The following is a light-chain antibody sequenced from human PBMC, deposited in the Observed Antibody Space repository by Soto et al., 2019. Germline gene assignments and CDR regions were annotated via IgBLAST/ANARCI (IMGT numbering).Light chain of an antibody. CDR1: SSNIGAGYD. CDR2: GNS. V-gene: IGLV1-40*01. J-gene: IGLJ2*01. Sequence: QSVLTQPPSVSGAPGQRVTISCTGSSSNIGAGYDVHWYQQLPGTAPKLLMYGNSNRPSGVPDRFSGSKSGTSASLASTGLQAEDEADYYCQSYDSSLSGSVVFGGGTKLTVL. CDR3: QSYDSSLSGSVV.